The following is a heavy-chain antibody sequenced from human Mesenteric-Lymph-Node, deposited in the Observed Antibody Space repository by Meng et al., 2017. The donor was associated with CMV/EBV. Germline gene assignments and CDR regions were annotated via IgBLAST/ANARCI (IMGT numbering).Heavy chain of an antibody. CDR3: TRERYYDFWSGYRGVDY. V-gene: IGHV3-49*04. J-gene: IGHJ4*02. CDR2: IRSKAYGGTT. Sequence: GESLKISCTASGFTFGDYAMSWVRQAPGKGLEWVGFIRSKAYGGTTEYAASVKGRFTISRDDSKSIAYLQMNSLKTEDTAVYYCTRERYYDFWSGYRGVDYWGQGTLVTVSS. CDR1: GFTFGDYA. D-gene: IGHD3-3*01.